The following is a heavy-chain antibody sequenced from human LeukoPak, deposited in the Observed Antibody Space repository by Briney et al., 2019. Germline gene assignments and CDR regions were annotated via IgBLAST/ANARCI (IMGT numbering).Heavy chain of an antibody. Sequence: GGSLRLSCAASGITFTKAWMSWVRQAPGKGLEWVSAISGSGGSTYYADSVKGRFTISRDNSKNTLYLQMNSLRAEDTAVYYCAKLLYYYDSSQPYWGQGTLVTVSS. CDR3: AKLLYYYDSSQPY. V-gene: IGHV3-23*01. J-gene: IGHJ4*02. D-gene: IGHD3-22*01. CDR1: GITFTKAW. CDR2: ISGSGGST.